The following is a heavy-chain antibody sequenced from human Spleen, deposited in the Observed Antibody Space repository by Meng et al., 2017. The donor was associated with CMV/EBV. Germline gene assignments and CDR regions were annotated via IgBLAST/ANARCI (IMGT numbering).Heavy chain of an antibody. CDR1: GGSSSDYY. CDR3: ARAPFTIFGVVIIRWYFDY. V-gene: IGHV4-34*01. Sequence: SETLSLTCAVYGGSSSDYYWSWVRQPPGKGLEWIGEINHLGNSNYNPPLKSRVTISIDTSKNQFSLKLSSVTAADTAVYYCARAPFTIFGVVIIRWYFDYWGQGTLVTVSS. D-gene: IGHD3-3*01. J-gene: IGHJ4*02. CDR2: INHLGNS.